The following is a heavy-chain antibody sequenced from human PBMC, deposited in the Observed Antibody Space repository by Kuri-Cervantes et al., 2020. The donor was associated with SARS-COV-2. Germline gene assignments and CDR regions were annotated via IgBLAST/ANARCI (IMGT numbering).Heavy chain of an antibody. J-gene: IGHJ4*02. V-gene: IGHV3-23*01. Sequence: GGSLRLSCAASGFPFSSYAMSWVRQAPGKGLEWVAGISGNGASTYYADSVRGRFTISRDNAKNMLFLQMNSLRAEDTAVYYCVRDGDHWNFDYWGQGTLVTVSS. D-gene: IGHD1-1*01. CDR3: VRDGDHWNFDY. CDR2: ISGNGAST. CDR1: GFPFSSYA.